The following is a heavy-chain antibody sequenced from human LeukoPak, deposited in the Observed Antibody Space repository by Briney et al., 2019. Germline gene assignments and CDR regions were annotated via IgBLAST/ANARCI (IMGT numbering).Heavy chain of an antibody. CDR2: IYYSGST. CDR3: ARHAEMATISGDWFDP. V-gene: IGHV4-59*08. J-gene: IGHJ5*02. CDR1: GGSISSYY. D-gene: IGHD5-24*01. Sequence: SETLSLTCTVSGGSISSYYWSWIRQPPGKGLEWIGYIYYSGSTNYNPSLKSRVTISVDTSKNQFSLKLSSVTAADTAVYYCARHAEMATISGDWFDPWGQGTLVTLSS.